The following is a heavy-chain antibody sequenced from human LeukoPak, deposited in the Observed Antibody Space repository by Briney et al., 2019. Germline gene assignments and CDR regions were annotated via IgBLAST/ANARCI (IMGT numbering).Heavy chain of an antibody. CDR2: XXYSGST. J-gene: IGHJ4*02. V-gene: IGHV4-59*08. Sequence: SETLSLTCTXSGGXISXXXXXXXXXXXXXXXXWXGYXXYSGSTNXXXSLKSXVTISXXAXXNHFSLKLSSVTAADTAVYYCATLNRNGYNYLDYWGQGTLVTVSS. CDR1: GGXISXXX. CDR3: ATLNRNGYNYLDY. D-gene: IGHD5-24*01.